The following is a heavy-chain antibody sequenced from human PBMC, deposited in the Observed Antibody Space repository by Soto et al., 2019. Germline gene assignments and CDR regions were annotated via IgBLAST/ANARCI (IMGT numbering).Heavy chain of an antibody. J-gene: IGHJ4*02. D-gene: IGHD6-13*01. CDR2: ISYDGSNK. CDR3: ARDSSTSSSWFPAYFDY. V-gene: IGHV3-30-3*01. CDR1: GFTFSSYA. Sequence: GGSLRLSCAASGFTFSSYAMHWVRQAPGKGLEWVAVISYDGSNKYYADSVKGRFTISRDNSKNTPYLQMNSLRAEDTAVYYCARDSSTSSSWFPAYFDYWGQGTLVTVSS.